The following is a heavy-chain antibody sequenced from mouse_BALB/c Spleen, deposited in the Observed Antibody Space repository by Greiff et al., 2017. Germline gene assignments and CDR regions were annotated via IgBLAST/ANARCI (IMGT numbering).Heavy chain of an antibody. V-gene: IGHV2-9*02. CDR3: AREVRGLYAMDY. D-gene: IGHD2-14*01. Sequence: VKLMESGPGLVAPSQSLSITCTVSGFSLTSYGVHWVRQPPGKGLEWLGVIWAGGSTNYNSALMSRLSISKDNSKSQVFLKMNSLQTDDTAMYYCAREVRGLYAMDYWGQGTSVTVSS. CDR2: IWAGGST. CDR1: GFSLTSYG. J-gene: IGHJ4*01.